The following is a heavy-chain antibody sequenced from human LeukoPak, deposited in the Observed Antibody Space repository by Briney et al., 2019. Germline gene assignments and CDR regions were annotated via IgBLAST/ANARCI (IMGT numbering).Heavy chain of an antibody. J-gene: IGHJ4*02. D-gene: IGHD6-19*01. CDR1: GLTFSKSW. CDR2: IKSDGSET. V-gene: IGHV3-7*01. CDR3: ASGTEWLIES. Sequence: GGSLRLSCAASGLTFSKSWMNWVRQAPGKGLEWLAIIKSDGSETIYVDSVRGRFTISRDNAKNSLHLQMSSLKVEDTAVYFCASGTEWLIESWGQGTQVSVCS.